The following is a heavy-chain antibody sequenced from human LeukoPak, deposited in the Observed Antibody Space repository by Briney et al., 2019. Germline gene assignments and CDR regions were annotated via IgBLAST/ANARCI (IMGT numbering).Heavy chain of an antibody. J-gene: IGHJ6*03. CDR2: MNPNSGNT. V-gene: IGHV1-8*01. CDR3: ATTVTAPAGPWHYDDYYYMDV. Sequence: ASVKVSCKASGYTFTSYDINWVRQATGQGLEWMGWMNPNSGNTGYAQKFQGRVTMTRNTSISTAYMELSSLRSEDTAVYYCATTVTAPAGPWHYDDYYYMDVWGKGTTVTVSS. CDR1: GYTFTSYD. D-gene: IGHD4-11*01.